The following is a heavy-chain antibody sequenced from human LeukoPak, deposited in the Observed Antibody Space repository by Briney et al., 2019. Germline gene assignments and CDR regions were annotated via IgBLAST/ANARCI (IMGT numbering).Heavy chain of an antibody. CDR2: ISSSGSTI. CDR1: GFTFSSYE. J-gene: IGHJ4*02. Sequence: PGGSLRLSCAASGFTFSSYEMNWVRQAPGKGLEWVSYISSSGSTIYYADSVKGRFTISRDNAKNTLYLQMNSLRAEDMAVYYCARDGDYYDSSGYYNNWGQGTLVTVSS. CDR3: ARDGDYYDSSGYYNN. V-gene: IGHV3-48*03. D-gene: IGHD3-22*01.